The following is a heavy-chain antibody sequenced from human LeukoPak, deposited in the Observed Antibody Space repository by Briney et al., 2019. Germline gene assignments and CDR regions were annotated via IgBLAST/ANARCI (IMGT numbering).Heavy chain of an antibody. Sequence: PSETLSLTCAVSGYSISSGYYWGWSRQPPGKGLEWFGGIYHSGSTYYNPSLKSRATISVDTSKNQFSLKLSSVTAADTAVYYCARVAISDMVRGVLDYWGQGTLVTVSS. CDR3: ARVAISDMVRGVLDY. CDR1: GYSISSGYY. D-gene: IGHD3-10*01. V-gene: IGHV4-38-2*01. CDR2: IYHSGST. J-gene: IGHJ4*02.